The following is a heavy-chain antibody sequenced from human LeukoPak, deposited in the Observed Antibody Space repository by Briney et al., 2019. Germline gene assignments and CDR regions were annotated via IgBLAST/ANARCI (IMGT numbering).Heavy chain of an antibody. CDR1: GYTLTELS. V-gene: IGHV1-24*01. CDR2: FDPEDGET. D-gene: IGHD3-10*01. J-gene: IGHJ6*03. Sequence: GASVKVSCKVSGYTLTELSMHWVRQAPGKGLEWMGGFDPEDGETIYAQKFQGRVTMTEDASTDTAYMELSSLRSEDTAVYYCATRRAYGSGSYFFVARYYYYMDVWGKGTTVTVSS. CDR3: ATRRAYGSGSYFFVARYYYYMDV.